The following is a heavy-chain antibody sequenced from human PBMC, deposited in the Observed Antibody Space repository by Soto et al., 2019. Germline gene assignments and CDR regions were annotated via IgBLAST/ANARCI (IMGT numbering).Heavy chain of an antibody. Sequence: GGSLRLSCAASGFTFSSYGMHWVRQAPGKGLEWVALIWFDGSDKYYTESVKGRFTISRDNSKSTLYLQMNSLPAAEAAAYYCARLYCSGSSCYSVGAFDIRGQGTMVTVSS. D-gene: IGHD2-15*01. CDR1: GFTFSSYG. J-gene: IGHJ3*02. CDR2: IWFDGSDK. CDR3: ARLYCSGSSCYSVGAFDI. V-gene: IGHV3-33*01.